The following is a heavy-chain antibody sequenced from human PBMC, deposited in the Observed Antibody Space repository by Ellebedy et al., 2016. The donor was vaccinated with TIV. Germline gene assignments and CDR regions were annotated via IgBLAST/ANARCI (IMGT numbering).Heavy chain of an antibody. V-gene: IGHV4-39*01. CDR2: IYYTGST. Sequence: SETLSLXXTVSGGSISSSSYYWSWIRQPPGKGLEWIGYIYYTGSTSCNPSLKSRVTISVDTSKNQFSLKLSSVTAADTAVYYCARLSKAAGVTTWGQGTLVTVSS. CDR1: GGSISSSSYY. J-gene: IGHJ5*02. CDR3: ARLSKAAGVTT. D-gene: IGHD6-13*01.